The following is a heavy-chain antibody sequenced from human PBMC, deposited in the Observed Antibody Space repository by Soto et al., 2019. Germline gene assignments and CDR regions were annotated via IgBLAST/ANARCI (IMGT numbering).Heavy chain of an antibody. CDR1: GFTFSSYA. D-gene: IGHD3-3*01. CDR2: MSGSGGSA. V-gene: IGHV3-23*01. CDR3: AKGPIFGVENIYDY. Sequence: EVQPLESGGGLVQPGGSLRLSCAASGFTFSSYAMSWVRQAPGKGLAWVSGMSGSGGSAYYTDTGKGRFTISRDNSKKTLYLQMNSLRAEDTALYYCAKGPIFGVENIYDYWGQGTLVTVSS. J-gene: IGHJ4*02.